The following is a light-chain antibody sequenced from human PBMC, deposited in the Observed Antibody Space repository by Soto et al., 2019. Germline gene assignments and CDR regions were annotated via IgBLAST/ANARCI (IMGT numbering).Light chain of an antibody. CDR2: FAS. CDR1: QTVSNN. V-gene: IGKV3-15*01. CDR3: QHYNEWPLT. Sequence: ERVMTQFPATLSVSPGAKATLSCRASQTVSNNLAWYQQKPGQAPRLLIYFASTRATGVPARFSGSGSGTEFTLTISNLQSEHSAVYYCQHYNEWPLTFGGGTKLETK. J-gene: IGKJ4*01.